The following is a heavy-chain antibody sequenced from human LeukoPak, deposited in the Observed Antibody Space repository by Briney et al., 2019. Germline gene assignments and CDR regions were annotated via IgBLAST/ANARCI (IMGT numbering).Heavy chain of an antibody. CDR1: GFTFSSYG. V-gene: IGHV3-23*01. Sequence: GGSLRLSCAASGFTFSSYGMHWVRQAPGKGLEWVSGISGSGGSAYYADSVKGRFTISRDNSKNTLYLQMNSLRAEDTAVYYCAKGGSGGSFFDYWGQGTLVTVSS. J-gene: IGHJ4*02. D-gene: IGHD2-15*01. CDR2: ISGSGGSA. CDR3: AKGGSGGSFFDY.